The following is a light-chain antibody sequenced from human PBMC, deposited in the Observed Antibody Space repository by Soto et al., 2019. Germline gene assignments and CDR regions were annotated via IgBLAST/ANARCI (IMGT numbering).Light chain of an antibody. CDR3: QQYDSYPWT. Sequence: MTHSPATLSAYVGDTITIACRASQSISNWLAWYQQKPGKAPKLLIYDASTLKTGVPSRFSGSGSRTEFTLTISSLQPDDFATYVCQQYDSYPWTFRQVTKVEIK. CDR2: DAS. J-gene: IGKJ1*01. CDR1: QSISNW. V-gene: IGKV1-5*01.